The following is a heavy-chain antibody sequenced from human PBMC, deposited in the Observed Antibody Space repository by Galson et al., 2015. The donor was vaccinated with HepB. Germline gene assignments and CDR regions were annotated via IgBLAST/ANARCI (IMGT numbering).Heavy chain of an antibody. CDR1: GFTFSNAW. D-gene: IGHD3-9*01. V-gene: IGHV3-15*01. Sequence: SLRLSCAASGFTFSNAWMSWVRQAPGKGLEWVGRIKSKTDGGTTDYAAPVKGRFTISRDDSKNTLYLQMNSLKTEDTAVYYCTTYYDILTGYIQLLEDAFDIWGQGTMVTVSS. CDR3: TTYYDILTGYIQLLEDAFDI. J-gene: IGHJ3*02. CDR2: IKSKTDGGTT.